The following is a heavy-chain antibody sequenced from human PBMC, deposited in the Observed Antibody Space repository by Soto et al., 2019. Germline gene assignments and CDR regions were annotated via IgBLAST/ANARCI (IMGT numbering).Heavy chain of an antibody. J-gene: IGHJ4*02. V-gene: IGHV3-23*01. CDR1: GFTFSSYA. Sequence: GGSLRLSCAASGFTFSSYAMSWIRQAPGKGLEWVSAISGSGGSTYYADSVKGRFTISRDNSKNTLYLQMNSLRAEDTAVYYCAKDQDYDFWSGYYRSTDYWGQGTLVTVS. CDR2: ISGSGGST. D-gene: IGHD3-3*01. CDR3: AKDQDYDFWSGYYRSTDY.